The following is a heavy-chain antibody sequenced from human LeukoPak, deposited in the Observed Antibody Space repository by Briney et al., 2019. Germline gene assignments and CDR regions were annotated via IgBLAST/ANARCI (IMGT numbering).Heavy chain of an antibody. CDR2: IWYDGSNK. CDR1: GFSFSTYG. D-gene: IGHD6-19*01. J-gene: IGHJ1*01. CDR3: ARSGMAVAATPWD. Sequence: GRSLRLSCAASGFSFSTYGMHWVRQAPGKGLEWVAVIWYDGSNKYYSDSVKGRFTISRDNSKSTVYLQMNSLRAEDTAVYYCARSGMAVAATPWDWGQGTLVTVSS. V-gene: IGHV3-33*01.